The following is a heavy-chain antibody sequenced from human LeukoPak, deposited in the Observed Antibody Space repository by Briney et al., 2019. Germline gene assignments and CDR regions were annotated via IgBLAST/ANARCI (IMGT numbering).Heavy chain of an antibody. CDR3: AKNQLLDEDVFNV. J-gene: IGHJ3*01. Sequence: NPSETLSLTCAVSGGSISNSYWTWIRQFPGTGLEYVAYVHDSGRTNYNPSLKSRATISIDTTKNQISLRLTSVTTADTAVYYCAKNQLLDEDVFNVWGQGTMVTVSS. D-gene: IGHD1-1*01. CDR2: VHDSGRT. V-gene: IGHV4-59*01. CDR1: GGSISNSY.